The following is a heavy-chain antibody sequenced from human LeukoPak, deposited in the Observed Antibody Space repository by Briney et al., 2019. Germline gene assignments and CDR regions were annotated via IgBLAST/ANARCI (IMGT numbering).Heavy chain of an antibody. J-gene: IGHJ4*02. Sequence: GGSLRLSCVASGFTFSSNGMHWVRQAPGKGLEWVTFIQYDGSKKYYADSVKGRFTISRDNSKNTLYLQMNSLRAEDTAVYYCARRAGAYSHPYDYWGQGTLVTVSS. V-gene: IGHV3-30*02. CDR1: GFTFSSNG. D-gene: IGHD4/OR15-4a*01. CDR3: ARRAGAYSHPYDY. CDR2: IQYDGSKK.